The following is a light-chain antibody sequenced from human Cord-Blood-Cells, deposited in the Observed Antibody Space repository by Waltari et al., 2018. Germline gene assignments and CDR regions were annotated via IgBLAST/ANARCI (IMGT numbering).Light chain of an antibody. Sequence: QSALTQPASVSGSPGQSLTISCTGTSSDVGCYNYDSWYQQHPGKAPKLMIYDVSNRPSGVSNRFSGSKSGNTASLTISGLQAEDEADYYCSSYTSSSTPLVFGGGTKLTVL. CDR3: SSYTSSSTPLV. CDR1: SSDVGCYNY. CDR2: DVS. J-gene: IGLJ3*02. V-gene: IGLV2-14*01.